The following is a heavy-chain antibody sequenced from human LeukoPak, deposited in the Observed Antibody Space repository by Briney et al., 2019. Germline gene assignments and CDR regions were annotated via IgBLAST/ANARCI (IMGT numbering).Heavy chain of an antibody. D-gene: IGHD3-3*01. CDR3: SRVLTIFGVVPHPYAFDI. Sequence: HVASVKVSCKASRGTFSSYAISWVRQAPGQGREWMGWISAYNGNTNYAQKLQGRVTMTTDTATSTAYMELRSLGSGDTAVYYYSRVLTIFGVVPHPYAFDIWGQGTMVTVSS. CDR1: RGTFSSYA. CDR2: ISAYNGNT. J-gene: IGHJ3*02. V-gene: IGHV1-18*01.